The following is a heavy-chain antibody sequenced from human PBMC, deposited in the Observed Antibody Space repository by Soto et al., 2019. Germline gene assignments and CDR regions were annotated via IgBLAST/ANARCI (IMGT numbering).Heavy chain of an antibody. V-gene: IGHV1-69*06. CDR2: ISPYIGTT. J-gene: IGHJ6*02. CDR3: ARERAIFGVVIRPQGMDV. CDR1: GVTFSSYA. D-gene: IGHD3-3*01. Sequence: SVEVSCKASGVTFSSYARSWVRHSPGKGLEWMGGISPYIGTTNYAQKFQGRVTMTADTSTSTAYMELRSLRSDDTAVYYCARERAIFGVVIRPQGMDVWGQGTTVTV.